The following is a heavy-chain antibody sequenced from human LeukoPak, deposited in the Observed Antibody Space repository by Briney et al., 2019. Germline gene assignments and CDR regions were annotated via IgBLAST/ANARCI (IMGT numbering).Heavy chain of an antibody. V-gene: IGHV1-3*01. J-gene: IGHJ4*02. D-gene: IGHD3-10*01. CDR1: GYTFTSYA. Sequence: ASVKVSCKASGYTFTSYAMHWVRQAPGQRLEWMGWINAGNGNTKYSQKFQGRVTITRDTSASTAYMELSSLRSEDTAVYYCARASLPYYYGSGSLDYWGQGTLVTVSS. CDR2: INAGNGNT. CDR3: ARASLPYYYGSGSLDY.